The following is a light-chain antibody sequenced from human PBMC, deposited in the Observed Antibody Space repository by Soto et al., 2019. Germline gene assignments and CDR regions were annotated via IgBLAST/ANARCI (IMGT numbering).Light chain of an antibody. Sequence: DIQMTQSPSSLSASVGDTVTITCRASQGVANHLAWYQQKPGGVPELLISAASTLQSGVPSRFSGSGSKKDFTLTITSLQPGDVVTYYCQEYDSVRLTFGGGTKVEVK. J-gene: IGKJ4*01. V-gene: IGKV1-27*01. CDR2: AAS. CDR3: QEYDSVRLT. CDR1: QGVANH.